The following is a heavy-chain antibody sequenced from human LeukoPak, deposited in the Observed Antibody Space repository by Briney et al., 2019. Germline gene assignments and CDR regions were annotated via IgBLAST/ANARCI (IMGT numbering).Heavy chain of an antibody. CDR2: IYSGGST. CDR3: AQIAVACTVPAY. D-gene: IGHD6-19*01. J-gene: IGHJ4*02. V-gene: IGHV3-66*01. CDR1: GFTVSSNY. Sequence: GGSLRLSCAASGFTVSSNYMSWVRQAPGKGLEWVSVIYSGGSTYYADSVKGRFTISRDNSKNTLYLQMNNLRAEDTAVYYCAQIAVACTVPAYWGQGTLVTVSS.